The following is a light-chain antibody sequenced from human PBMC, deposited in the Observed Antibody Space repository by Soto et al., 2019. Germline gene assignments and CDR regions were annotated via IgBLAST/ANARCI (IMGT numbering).Light chain of an antibody. CDR2: NVN. Sequence: ALTQSASVSGSPGQSIPISCTGTSRYVGNYNYVSWYQQHPGEVPKLIIFNVNNRPSGVSNRFSGSKSGNTASLTISGLQAEDEADYYCSSITSSTTYVFGTGTKVTVL. J-gene: IGLJ1*01. CDR3: SSITSSTTYV. V-gene: IGLV2-14*01. CDR1: SRYVGNYNY.